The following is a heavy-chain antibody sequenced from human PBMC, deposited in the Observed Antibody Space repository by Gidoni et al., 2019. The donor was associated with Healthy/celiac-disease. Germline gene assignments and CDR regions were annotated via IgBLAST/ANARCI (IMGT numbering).Heavy chain of an antibody. CDR1: GITFRSYA. D-gene: IGHD2-15*01. J-gene: IGHJ3*02. Sequence: QVQLVEYGGGVDQTGRALRRSCAASGITFRSYAMHWVSQDPGKGLEWVAVISYDGSNKYYADSVKGRFTISRDNSKNTLYLQMNSLRAEDTAVYYCARDMGYLDAFDIWGQGTMVTVSS. V-gene: IGHV3-30-3*01. CDR3: ARDMGYLDAFDI. CDR2: ISYDGSNK.